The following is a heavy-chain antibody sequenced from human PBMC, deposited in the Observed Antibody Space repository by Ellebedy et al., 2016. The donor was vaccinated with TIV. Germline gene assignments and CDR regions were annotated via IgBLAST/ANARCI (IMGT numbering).Heavy chain of an antibody. V-gene: IGHV1-2*04. CDR3: ARDGAVTTVFDY. D-gene: IGHD4-17*01. Sequence: AASVKVSCKASGYTFTGYYMHWVRQAPGQGLEWMGWINPNSGGTNYAQKFQGWVTMTRDTSISTAYMELSRLRSDGTAVYYCARDGAVTTVFDYWGQGTLVTVSS. CDR2: INPNSGGT. J-gene: IGHJ4*02. CDR1: GYTFTGYY.